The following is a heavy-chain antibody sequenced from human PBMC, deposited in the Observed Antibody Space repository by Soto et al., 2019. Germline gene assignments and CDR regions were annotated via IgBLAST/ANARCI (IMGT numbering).Heavy chain of an antibody. CDR3: ARDLEYRSWTLDY. J-gene: IGHJ4*02. CDR1: GGTFSSYA. V-gene: IGHV1-69*13. CDR2: IIPIFGTA. D-gene: IGHD6-6*01. Sequence: XSVKVSCKASGGTFSSYAISWVRQAPGQGLEWMGGIIPIFGTANYAQKFQGRVTITADESTSTAYMELSSLRSEDTAVYYCARDLEYRSWTLDYWGQGNLVTVSS.